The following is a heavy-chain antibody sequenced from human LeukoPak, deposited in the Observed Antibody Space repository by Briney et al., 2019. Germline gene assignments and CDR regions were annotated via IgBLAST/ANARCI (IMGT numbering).Heavy chain of an antibody. CDR1: GGSISSYY. J-gene: IGHJ4*02. CDR2: INHSGST. V-gene: IGHV4-34*01. CDR3: ARGAIGYSSSWYRYRLPTIFDY. D-gene: IGHD6-13*01. Sequence: SETLSLTCTVSGGSISSYYWSWIRQPPGKGLEWIGEINHSGSTNYNPSLKSRVTISVDTSKNQFSLKLSSVTAADTAVYYCARGAIGYSSSWYRYRLPTIFDYWGQGTLVTVSS.